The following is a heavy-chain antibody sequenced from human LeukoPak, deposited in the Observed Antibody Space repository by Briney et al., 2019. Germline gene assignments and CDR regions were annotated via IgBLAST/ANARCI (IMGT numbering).Heavy chain of an antibody. CDR1: GFTFGDYY. CDR3: ARVVSGSYSVDY. Sequence: GGSLRLSCAASGFTFGDYYMSWIRQAPGKGLEWVSYISSSSSYTNYADSVKGRFTISRDNDKNSLYLQMNSLRAEDTAVYYCARVVSGSYSVDYWGQGTLVTVSS. J-gene: IGHJ4*02. CDR2: ISSSSSYT. D-gene: IGHD1-26*01. V-gene: IGHV3-11*05.